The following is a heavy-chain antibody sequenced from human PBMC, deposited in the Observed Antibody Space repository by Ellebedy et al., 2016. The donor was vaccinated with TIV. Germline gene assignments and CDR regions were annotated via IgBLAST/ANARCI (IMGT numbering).Heavy chain of an antibody. CDR2: VTSVSTSL. V-gene: IGHV3-21*06. Sequence: GESLKISCVASGFTFSNYNMNWIRQAPGKGLEWVSAVTSVSTSLFYADSVKGRFTVSRDNDLNSLYLQMNSLRVEDTAVYFCARGDYNSGDYWGQGTLVTVSS. D-gene: IGHD1-1*01. J-gene: IGHJ4*02. CDR3: ARGDYNSGDY. CDR1: GFTFSNYN.